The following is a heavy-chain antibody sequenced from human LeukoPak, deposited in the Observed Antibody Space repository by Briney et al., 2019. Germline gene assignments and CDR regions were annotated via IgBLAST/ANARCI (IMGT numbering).Heavy chain of an antibody. J-gene: IGHJ5*02. CDR3: ARNVVVPAAPGWFDP. CDR1: GGSISSGDYY. V-gene: IGHV4-30-4*08. CDR2: IYYSGST. Sequence: SETLSLTCTVSGGSISSGDYYWSWIRQPPGKGLEWIGYIYYSGSTYYNPSLKSRVTISVDTSKNQFSLKLSSVTAADTAVYYWARNVVVPAAPGWFDPWGQGTLVTVSS. D-gene: IGHD2-2*01.